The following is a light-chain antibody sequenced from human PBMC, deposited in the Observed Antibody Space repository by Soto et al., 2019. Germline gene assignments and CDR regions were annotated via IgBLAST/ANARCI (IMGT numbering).Light chain of an antibody. V-gene: IGKV4-1*01. J-gene: IGKJ2*01. CDR2: WAS. CDR1: QSVLYSSKNKNY. Sequence: DIVMTQSPDSLAASLGERATINCKSSQSVLYSSKNKNYLAWYQQRPGQPPKLLIYWASTRESGVPDRFSGNGSGTDFTLTITSLQAEDVAVYYCQQYASSPPTFGQGTKLEIK. CDR3: QQYASSPPT.